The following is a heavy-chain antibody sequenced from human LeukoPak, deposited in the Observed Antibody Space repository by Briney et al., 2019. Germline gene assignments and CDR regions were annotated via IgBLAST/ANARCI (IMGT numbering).Heavy chain of an antibody. CDR1: GFSFRSFW. V-gene: IGHV3-74*01. Sequence: PGGSLRLSCEASGFSFRSFWMHWVRQVPGEGLVWVSRLNEDGGITNYADFAKGRFTISRDNSKNTLSLQMNSLRAEDTALYYCAKGIDVQQHLVPFDYWGQGTLVTVSS. CDR2: LNEDGGIT. J-gene: IGHJ4*02. D-gene: IGHD6-13*01. CDR3: AKGIDVQQHLVPFDY.